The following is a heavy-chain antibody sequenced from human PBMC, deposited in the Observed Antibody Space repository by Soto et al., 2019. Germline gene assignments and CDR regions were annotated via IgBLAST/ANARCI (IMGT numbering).Heavy chain of an antibody. V-gene: IGHV4-34*01. Sequence: SETLSLTCAVYGGSFSGYYWSWIRQPPGKGLEWIGEINHSGSTNYNPSLKSRVTISVDTSKNQFSLKLSSVTAADTAVYYCADLRRDYGGNSGPPDYYDMDVWRQGTTVTVSS. D-gene: IGHD4-17*01. J-gene: IGHJ6*02. CDR3: ADLRRDYGGNSGPPDYYDMDV. CDR1: GGSFSGYY. CDR2: INHSGST.